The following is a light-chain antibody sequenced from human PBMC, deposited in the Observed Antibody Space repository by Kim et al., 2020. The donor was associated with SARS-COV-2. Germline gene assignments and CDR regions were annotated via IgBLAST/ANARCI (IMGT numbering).Light chain of an antibody. CDR3: SSFTTSITLV. CDR2: EVT. V-gene: IGLV2-18*02. CDR1: STDVAMYNR. J-gene: IGLJ2*01. Sequence: QSALTQPPSVSGSPGQSVIISCTGSSTDVAMYNRVSWYKQQAPGTAPKLIIYEVTHRPSGVPDRFSGSRSGSTASLTISGLQPDDEGDYYCSSFTTSITLVFGGGTQLTVL.